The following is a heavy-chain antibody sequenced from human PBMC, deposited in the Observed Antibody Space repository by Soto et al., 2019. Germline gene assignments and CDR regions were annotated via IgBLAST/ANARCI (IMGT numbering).Heavy chain of an antibody. D-gene: IGHD6-19*01. V-gene: IGHV3-30*18. Sequence: PGGSPRLFCAASLFTFGIYWMPWVRQAPGKGLEWVAVISYDGSNKYYADSVKGRFTISRDNSKNTLYLQMNSLRAEDTAVYYCAKDRSSGWYNHPASPIDYWGQGTLVTVSS. J-gene: IGHJ4*02. CDR3: AKDRSSGWYNHPASPIDY. CDR1: LFTFGIYW. CDR2: ISYDGSNK.